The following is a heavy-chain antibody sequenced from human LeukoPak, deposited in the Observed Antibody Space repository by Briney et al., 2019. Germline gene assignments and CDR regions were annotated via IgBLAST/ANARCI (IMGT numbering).Heavy chain of an antibody. CDR1: GFSFSSYA. D-gene: IGHD3-9*01. J-gene: IGHJ4*02. CDR2: ISGSGGTT. Sequence: PGGSLRPSCAASGFSFSSYAMTWVRQAPGKGLEWVSAISGSGGTTYYADSVKGRFTISRDNSKNMLYLQMDSLRDEDTAVYYCASLLYYDFLTGIDYWGQGTLVTVSS. CDR3: ASLLYYDFLTGIDY. V-gene: IGHV3-23*01.